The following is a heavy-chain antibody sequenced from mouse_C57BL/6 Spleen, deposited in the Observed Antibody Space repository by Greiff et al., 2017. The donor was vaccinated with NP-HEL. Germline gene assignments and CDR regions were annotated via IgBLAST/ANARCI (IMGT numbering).Heavy chain of an antibody. J-gene: IGHJ1*03. D-gene: IGHD2-5*01. CDR2: IDPSDSYT. CDR3: ARYYSNCYWYFDV. V-gene: IGHV1-50*01. CDR1: GYTFTSYW. Sequence: QXQLQQPGAELVKPGASVKLSCKASGYTFTSYWMQWVKQRPGQGLEWIGEIDPSDSYTNYNQKFKGKATLTVDTSSSTAYMQLSSLTSEDSAVYYCARYYSNCYWYFDVWGTGTTVTVSS.